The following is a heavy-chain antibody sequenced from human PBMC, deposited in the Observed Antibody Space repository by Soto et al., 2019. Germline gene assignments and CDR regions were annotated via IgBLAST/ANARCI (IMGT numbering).Heavy chain of an antibody. CDR3: ANEYYSSSWSPFDY. Sequence: PGGSLRLSCAASGFTFSSYAMSWVRQAPGKGLEWVSAISGSGGSTYYADSVKDRFTSSRDNSKNTLYLQMNSLRAEDTAVYYCANEYYSSSWSPFDYWGQGTMVTASS. V-gene: IGHV3-23*01. D-gene: IGHD6-13*01. CDR2: ISGSGGST. J-gene: IGHJ4*02. CDR1: GFTFSSYA.